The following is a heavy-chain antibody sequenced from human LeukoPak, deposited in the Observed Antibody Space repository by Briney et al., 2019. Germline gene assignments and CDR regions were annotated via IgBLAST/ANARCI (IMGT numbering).Heavy chain of an antibody. D-gene: IGHD3-3*01. J-gene: IGHJ4*02. CDR2: ISGSGGST. V-gene: IGHV3-23*01. CDR1: GFTFSSYA. CDR3: AKESDGLRITIFLDY. Sequence: GGSLRLSCAASGFTFSSYAMSWVRQAPGKGLEWVSAISGSGGSTYYADSAKGRFTISRDNSKSTLYLQMNSLRAEDTAVYYCAKESDGLRITIFLDYWGQGTLVTVSS.